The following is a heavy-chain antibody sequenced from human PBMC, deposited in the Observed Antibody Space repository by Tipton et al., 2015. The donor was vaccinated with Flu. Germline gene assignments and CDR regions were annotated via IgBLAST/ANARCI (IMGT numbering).Heavy chain of an antibody. CDR2: IHRSGST. CDR1: GDSIGSRYF. V-gene: IGHV4-38-2*02. J-gene: IGHJ3*02. D-gene: IGHD3-16*01. CDR3: ARDTGWGSSYASHGPHFDI. Sequence: TLSLTCSVSGDSIGSRYFWGWIRQPPGKGLEWIGNIHRSGSTYHNPSLKNRVTISVDASKNQFSLTLSSVTAADTAVYYCARDTGWGSSYASHGPHFDIWGQGTMVTVSS.